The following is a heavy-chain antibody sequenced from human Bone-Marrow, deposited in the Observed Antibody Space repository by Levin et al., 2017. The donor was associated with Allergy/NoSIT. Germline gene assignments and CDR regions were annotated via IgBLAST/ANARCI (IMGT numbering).Heavy chain of an antibody. Sequence: SGPTLVKPTQTLTLTCTFSGFSLDTSGVGVGWIRQPPGKALEWLALIYWDNDKRYSPSLRSRLTITKHTTKNQVALTMTNMDPVDAGTYYCGHRGRSDWPYYFSYGMDVWGQGTMVTVSS. J-gene: IGHJ6*02. D-gene: IGHD3-9*01. CDR2: IYWDNDK. V-gene: IGHV2-5*02. CDR3: GHRGRSDWPYYFSYGMDV. CDR1: GFSLDTSGVG.